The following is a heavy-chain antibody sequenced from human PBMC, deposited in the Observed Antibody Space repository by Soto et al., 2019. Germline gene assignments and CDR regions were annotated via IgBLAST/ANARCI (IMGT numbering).Heavy chain of an antibody. CDR1: GFTVSSNY. J-gene: IGHJ3*02. Sequence: EVQLVETGGGLIQPGGSLRLSCAVSGFTVSSNYMNWVRQVPGKGLEWVSVIYSGGKIYYADSVKGRFTISRDNSKNTVDLQMNSLRAEDTAVYYCARGSPSVRYSSTWGDALDIWGQGTMVTVSS. D-gene: IGHD6-13*01. CDR3: ARGSPSVRYSSTWGDALDI. V-gene: IGHV3-53*02. CDR2: IYSGGKI.